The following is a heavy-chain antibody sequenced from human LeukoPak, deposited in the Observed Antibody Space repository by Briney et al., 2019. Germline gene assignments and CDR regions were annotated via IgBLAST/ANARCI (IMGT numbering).Heavy chain of an antibody. V-gene: IGHV4-59*01. Sequence: GSLRLSCAASGFTFSNAWMSWVRQAPGKGLEWVGYIYNSGSTNYNPSLKSRVTISVDTSKNQFSLKLSSVTAADTAVYYCAGLKVDDYGDQLYYYGMDVWGKGTTVTVSS. J-gene: IGHJ6*04. CDR3: AGLKVDDYGDQLYYYGMDV. CDR2: IYNSGST. D-gene: IGHD4-17*01. CDR1: GFTFSNAW.